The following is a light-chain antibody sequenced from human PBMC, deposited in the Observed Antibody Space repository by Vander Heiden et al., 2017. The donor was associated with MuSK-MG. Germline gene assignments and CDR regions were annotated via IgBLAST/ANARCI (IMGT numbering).Light chain of an antibody. V-gene: IGKV1-39*01. J-gene: IGKJ1*01. Sequence: QMTKSPSSLSASVGDGVTIPSRASQSISSYLTWYKQKPGKAPKLLIYAASSLQGGGPPWRCSGRSSEKEFPPTSSLQQADDSAYYCRQRYRSYWTFGQGTKVESK. CDR2: AAS. CDR1: QSISSY. CDR3: RQRYRSYWT.